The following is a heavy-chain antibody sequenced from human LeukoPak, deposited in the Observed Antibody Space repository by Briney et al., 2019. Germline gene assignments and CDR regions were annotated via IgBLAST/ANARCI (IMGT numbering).Heavy chain of an antibody. CDR1: GFTFTSSA. CDR3: ARAPLVVPAPSGAFDI. Sequence: GTSVKVSCKASGFTFTSSAVQWVRQARGQRLEWIGWIVVGSGNTNYAQKFQERVTITRDMSTSTAYMELSSLRSEDTAVYYCARAPLVVPAPSGAFDIWGQGTMVTVSS. V-gene: IGHV1-58*01. CDR2: IVVGSGNT. J-gene: IGHJ3*02. D-gene: IGHD2-2*01.